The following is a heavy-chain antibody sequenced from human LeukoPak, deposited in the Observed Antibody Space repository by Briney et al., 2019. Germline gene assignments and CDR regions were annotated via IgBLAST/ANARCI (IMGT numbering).Heavy chain of an antibody. CDR2: LNGNGGSRT. J-gene: IGHJ4*02. V-gene: IGHV3-20*04. D-gene: IGHD1-26*01. CDR3: VRDAPEWEIPSDY. Sequence: GGSLRLSCAASGFAFADYGMSWVRQAPGKGLEWVSGLNGNGGSRTGYADSVKGRFTISRDNAKNTLYLQMNSLKVEDTAVYYCVRDAPEWEIPSDYWGQGTLVTVSS. CDR1: GFAFADYG.